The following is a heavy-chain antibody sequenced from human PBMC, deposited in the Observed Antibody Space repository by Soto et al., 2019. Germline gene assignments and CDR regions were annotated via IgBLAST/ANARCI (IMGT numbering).Heavy chain of an antibody. D-gene: IGHD3-9*01. CDR2: IYSAVTT. CDR3: AILRY. J-gene: IGHJ4*02. V-gene: IGHV3-53*02. Sequence: EVQLVETGGGLIQPGGSLRLSCAASGFTVSSNYINWVRQAPGKGLEWLSIIYSAVTTSYSDSVKGRFTLSTDNFKNTLYLQMNNVSAEVTAVYYCAILRYWCQGTLLTVSS. CDR1: GFTVSSNY.